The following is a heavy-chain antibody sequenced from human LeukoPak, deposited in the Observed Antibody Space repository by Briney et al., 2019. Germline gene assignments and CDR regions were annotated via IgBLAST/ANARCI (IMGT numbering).Heavy chain of an antibody. Sequence: PSDPLSLTCTVSGDSISSYHWSWIRQPAGKGLEWIGQISTSGSTNYNPSLKSRVTISVDKTKNQFPLKLTSLTAADTAVYYCGRVHLPADIGTFDIWGQGTVVTVSS. CDR1: GDSISSYH. CDR2: ISTSGST. V-gene: IGHV4-4*07. J-gene: IGHJ3*02. CDR3: GRVHLPADIGTFDI. D-gene: IGHD2-2*01.